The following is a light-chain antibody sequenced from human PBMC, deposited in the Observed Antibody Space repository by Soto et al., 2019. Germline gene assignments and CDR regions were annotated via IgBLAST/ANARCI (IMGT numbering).Light chain of an antibody. CDR1: QSIDTY. CDR2: AAS. J-gene: IGKJ2*01. CDR3: QQSYSTTTST. V-gene: IGKV1-39*01. Sequence: RQMSQPPSSLSASVGDRVTITCRASQSIDTYLNWYQQKPGTAPKLLIYAASSLQSGVPSRFSGRGSGTDFTLTISRLQPDDFAPYYCQQSYSTTTSTLGQGTKVDIK.